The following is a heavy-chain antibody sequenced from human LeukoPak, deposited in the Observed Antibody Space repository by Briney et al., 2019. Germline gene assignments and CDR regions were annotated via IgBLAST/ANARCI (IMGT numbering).Heavy chain of an antibody. CDR2: VSLEGVR. V-gene: IGHV4-4*02. CDR3: SRENGAFSPFGY. J-gene: IGHJ4*02. D-gene: IGHD2-8*01. Sequence: PSETLSLTCGVSGGSITTTNWGGWVRQFPGQGLQWIGEVSLEGVRNYNPSLTSRVTKSLDRAKNLLSLYLSSVTAADTAVYYCSRENGAFSPFGYWGQGILVTV. CDR1: GGSITTTNW.